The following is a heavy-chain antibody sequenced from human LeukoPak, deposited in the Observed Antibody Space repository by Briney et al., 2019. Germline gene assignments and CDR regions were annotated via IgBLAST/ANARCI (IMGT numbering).Heavy chain of an antibody. CDR3: AKVITFGGVIAD. CDR2: ISGSGGST. D-gene: IGHD3-16*02. J-gene: IGHJ4*02. CDR1: GFTFSSYA. Sequence: GGSLRLSCAASGFTFSSYAMSWVRQAPGKGLEWVSVISGSGGSTYYADSVKGRFTISRDNSKNTLYLQMNSLRAEDTAVYYCAKVITFGGVIADWGQGTLVTVSS. V-gene: IGHV3-23*01.